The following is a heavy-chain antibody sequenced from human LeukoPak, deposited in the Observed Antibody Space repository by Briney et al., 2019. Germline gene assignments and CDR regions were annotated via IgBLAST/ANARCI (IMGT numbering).Heavy chain of an antibody. CDR1: GFTFSSYG. CDR2: ISYDGSNK. V-gene: IGHV3-30*18. D-gene: IGHD2-2*01. J-gene: IGHJ4*02. CDR3: AKGHAVYCSSTSCYVDY. Sequence: GRSLRLSCAASGFTFSSYGMHWVRQALGKGLEWVAVISYDGSNKYYADSVKGRFTISRDNSKNTLYLQMNSLRAEDTAVYYCAKGHAVYCSSTSCYVDYWGQGTLVTVSS.